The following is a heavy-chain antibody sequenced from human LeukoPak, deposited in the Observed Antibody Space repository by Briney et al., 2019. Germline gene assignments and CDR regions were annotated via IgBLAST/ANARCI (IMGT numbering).Heavy chain of an antibody. CDR1: GGSISSYY. V-gene: IGHV4-59*01. Sequence: PSETLSLTCTVSGGSISSYYWSWIRQPPGKGLEWIGYIYYSGSTNYNPSLKSRVTISVDTSKNQFSLKLSSVTAADTAVYYCARGRGYSYGPPDYWGQGTLVTVSS. J-gene: IGHJ4*02. CDR3: ARGRGYSYGPPDY. D-gene: IGHD5-18*01. CDR2: IYYSGST.